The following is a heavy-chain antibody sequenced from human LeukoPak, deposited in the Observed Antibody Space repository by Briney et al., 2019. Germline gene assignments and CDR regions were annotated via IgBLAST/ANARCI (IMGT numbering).Heavy chain of an antibody. CDR3: ARGTIMITFGGVIVRPYYFDY. CDR2: INRSGST. CDR1: GGSFSGYY. J-gene: IGHJ4*02. D-gene: IGHD3-16*02. Sequence: SETLSLTCAVYGGSFSGYYWSWIRQPPGKGLEWIGEINRSGSTNYNPSLKSRVTISVDTSKNQFSLKLSSVTAADTAVYYCARGTIMITFGGVIVRPYYFDYWGQGTLVTVSS. V-gene: IGHV4-34*01.